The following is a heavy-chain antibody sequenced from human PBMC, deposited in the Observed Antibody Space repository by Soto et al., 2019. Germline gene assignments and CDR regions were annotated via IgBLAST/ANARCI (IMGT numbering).Heavy chain of an antibody. CDR1: GFTFSSYA. J-gene: IGHJ3*02. D-gene: IGHD2-21*02. Sequence: QVQLVESGGGVVQPGRSLRLSCAASGFTFSSYAVHWVRQAPGKGLEWVAVISYDGTNKYYADSVKGRFTISRDNSKNTLYLQMNRLRPEDTAVYYCARGYGGNSASFDIWGQGTMVTVSS. V-gene: IGHV3-30-3*01. CDR3: ARGYGGNSASFDI. CDR2: ISYDGTNK.